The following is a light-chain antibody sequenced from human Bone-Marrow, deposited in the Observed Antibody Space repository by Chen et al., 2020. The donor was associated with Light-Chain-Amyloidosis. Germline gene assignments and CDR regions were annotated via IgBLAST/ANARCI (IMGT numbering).Light chain of an antibody. J-gene: IGLJ1*01. V-gene: IGLV2-14*01. CDR1: SSDVGGDNH. Sequence: QSALTQPASVSGSPGQSITISCTGTSSDVGGDNHVSWYQQHPDKAPKLMIYEVTNRPSWVPDRFSGSKSDNTASLTISGRQTEDEAGYFCSSYTITNTLVFGSGTRVTVL. CDR2: EVT. CDR3: SSYTITNTLV.